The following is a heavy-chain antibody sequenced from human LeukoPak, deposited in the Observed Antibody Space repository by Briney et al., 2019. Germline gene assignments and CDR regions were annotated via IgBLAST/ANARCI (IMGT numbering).Heavy chain of an antibody. CDR1: AGPVTSSGYY. Sequence: SETLSLTCTVSAGPVTSSGYYWAWIRQPPGKGLEWIGTVHYAGEVFYNPSLKSRVAIFIDTSRNQFSLTLISVTAADTAVYYCARQPTGIYQWTFDFWGQGTLATVSS. CDR2: VHYAGEV. CDR3: ARQPTGIYQWTFDF. V-gene: IGHV4-39*01. D-gene: IGHD1-1*01. J-gene: IGHJ4*02.